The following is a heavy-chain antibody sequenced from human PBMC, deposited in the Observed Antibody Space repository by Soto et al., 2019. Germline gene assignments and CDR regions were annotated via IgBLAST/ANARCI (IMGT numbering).Heavy chain of an antibody. J-gene: IGHJ4*02. CDR1: VFTFSNYA. V-gene: IGHV3-23*01. D-gene: IGHD3-16*01. CDR2: VSATAGTT. Sequence: PGGPLSLSCAASVFTFSNYAMRWVRPAPGKRLERVSLVSATAGTTYYTDSVKGRFTISRANSRNTVYLQMNILTADDTAVYNCAKDRLAGGFDSWGQGTLVTVSS. CDR3: AKDRLAGGFDS.